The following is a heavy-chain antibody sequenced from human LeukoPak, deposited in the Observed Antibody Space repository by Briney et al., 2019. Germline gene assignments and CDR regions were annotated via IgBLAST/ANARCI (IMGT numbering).Heavy chain of an antibody. V-gene: IGHV4-39*01. CDR3: AGHVSPGRWLLGMNYFDY. D-gene: IGHD5-24*01. CDR2: GYYSGTT. J-gene: IGHJ4*02. Sequence: PSETLSLTCTVSGGSISSGTYYWGWIRQPPGKGLEWLGSGYYSGTTYYNPPLESRVTISVDTSNNQFSLKLTSVTAADTAVYYCAGHVSPGRWLLGMNYFDYWGQGALVTVSS. CDR1: GGSISSGTYY.